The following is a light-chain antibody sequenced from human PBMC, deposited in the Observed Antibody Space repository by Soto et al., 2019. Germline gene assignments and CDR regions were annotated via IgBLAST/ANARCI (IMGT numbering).Light chain of an antibody. CDR1: QTVIYSSNNKNY. CDR2: WAS. V-gene: IGKV4-1*01. Sequence: DIVMTQSPDSLAVSLGERATINCKSSQTVIYSSNNKNYLAWYQQKPGQPPKLLIYWASTRESGVPDRFSGSGSGTDFTLTISNLQAEDVAVYYCPQYYNPPQTFGQGTKVEIK. CDR3: PQYYNPPQT. J-gene: IGKJ1*01.